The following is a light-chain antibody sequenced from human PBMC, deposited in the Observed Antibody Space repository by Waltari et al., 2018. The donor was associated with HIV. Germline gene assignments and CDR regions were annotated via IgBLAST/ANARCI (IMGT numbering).Light chain of an antibody. V-gene: IGLV2-11*01. CDR1: SSDVGAYNY. CDR3: CSYAGSYTLRV. CDR2: DVS. J-gene: IGLJ2*01. Sequence: TISCTGTSSDVGAYNYVSWYQQHPGKAPKLMIYDVSKRPSGVPDRFSGSKSGNTASLTISGLQAEDEADYYCCSYAGSYTLRVFGGGTKLTVL.